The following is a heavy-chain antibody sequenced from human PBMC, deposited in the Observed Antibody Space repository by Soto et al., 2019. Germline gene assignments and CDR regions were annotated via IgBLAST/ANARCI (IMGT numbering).Heavy chain of an antibody. CDR1: GGSIIDYY. V-gene: IGHV4-59*01. CDR2: IYYSGTT. Sequence: PSETLSLTCTVSGGSIIDYYWSWIRQPPGKGLEWIGYIYYSGTTDYSPSLKSRVTISVDTSKNQFSLKLSSVTAADTAVYYCAREEQHSSGWFGMDVWGQGTTVTVSS. J-gene: IGHJ6*02. D-gene: IGHD6-19*01. CDR3: AREEQHSSGWFGMDV.